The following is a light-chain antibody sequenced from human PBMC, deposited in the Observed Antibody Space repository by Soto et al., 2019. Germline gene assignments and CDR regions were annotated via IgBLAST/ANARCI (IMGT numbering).Light chain of an antibody. CDR1: PTARSY. V-gene: IGKV3-11*01. J-gene: IGKJ4*01. Sequence: EIVLTQSPATLSLSPGERATLSCRASPTARSYLAWYQQKPGQAPRLLIYDVSNRATGVPARFSGSGSETDFSLTISSLEPEDFAVYYCQQYYSTPLTFGGGTKVEIK. CDR2: DVS. CDR3: QQYYSTPLT.